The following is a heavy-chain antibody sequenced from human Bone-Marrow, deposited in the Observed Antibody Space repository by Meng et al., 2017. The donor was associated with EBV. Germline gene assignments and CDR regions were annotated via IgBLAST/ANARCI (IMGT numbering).Heavy chain of an antibody. Sequence: QLQLQESGPGLVMPSETPFLTCTVTGDSISSSTYYWGWISQPPGKGLELIGGMSSSGKTYYNPSLKSRFTLLVDKSKNEFSLRLSSVTAADTAVFYCARHFDYFEYWGHGTLVTVAS. CDR3: ARHFDYFEY. CDR1: GDSISSSTYY. J-gene: IGHJ4*01. CDR2: MSSSGKT. V-gene: IGHV4-39*01.